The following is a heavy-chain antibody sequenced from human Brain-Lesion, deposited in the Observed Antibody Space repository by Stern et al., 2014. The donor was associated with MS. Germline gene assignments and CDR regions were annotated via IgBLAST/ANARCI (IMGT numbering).Heavy chain of an antibody. CDR1: GFSFSTYA. D-gene: IGHD6-19*01. CDR3: AKWPHHIAVAGTRYFQH. CDR2: ISGRGGAT. J-gene: IGHJ1*01. V-gene: IGHV3-23*01. Sequence: EVQLLESGGGLVQPGGSLRLSCAASGFSFSTYAMSSVRQPPGKGLQWVSVISGRGGATYYADSVKGRFTISRDNSKNTLYLQMDSLRADDTAVYYCAKWPHHIAVAGTRYFQHWGQGTLVTVSS.